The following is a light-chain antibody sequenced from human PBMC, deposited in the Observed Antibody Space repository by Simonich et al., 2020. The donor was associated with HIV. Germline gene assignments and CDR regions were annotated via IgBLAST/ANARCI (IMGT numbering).Light chain of an antibody. CDR2: AAS. CDR3: QQYYSTPFT. CDR1: QGISTS. J-gene: IGKJ3*01. V-gene: IGKV1-NL1*01. Sequence: DIQMTQSPSSLSASVGNRVTITCRASQGISTSLAWYQQKPGKAPKLLLYAASRLESGVPSRFSGSGSGTDYTLTISSLQPEDFATYYCQQYYSTPFTFGPGTKVDIK.